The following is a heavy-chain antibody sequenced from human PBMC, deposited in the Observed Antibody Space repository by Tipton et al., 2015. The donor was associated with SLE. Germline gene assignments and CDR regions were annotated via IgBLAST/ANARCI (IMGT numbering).Heavy chain of an antibody. CDR3: AREEDTSVYMDV. J-gene: IGHJ6*03. V-gene: IGHV4-34*01. D-gene: IGHD2-15*01. CDR1: GGSFSGYY. Sequence: TLSLTCAVYGGSFSGYYWSWIRQPPGKGLEWIGEINHSGSTNYNPSLKSRVTISVDTSKNQFSLKLSSVTAADTAVYYCAREEDTSVYMDVWGKGTTVTVSS. CDR2: INHSGST.